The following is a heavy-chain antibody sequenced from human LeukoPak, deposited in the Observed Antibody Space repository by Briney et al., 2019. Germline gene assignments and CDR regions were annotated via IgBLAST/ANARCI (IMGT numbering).Heavy chain of an antibody. D-gene: IGHD2-2*01. CDR3: ALGVVVPAAGGVYYFDY. CDR1: GGSFSGYY. J-gene: IGHJ4*02. V-gene: IGHV4-34*01. CDR2: NNHSGST. Sequence: SETLSLTCAVYGGSFSGYYWSWIRQPPGKGLEWVGENNHSGSTNYKPSLKSRVTISVDTSKNQFSLKLSSVTAADTAVYYCALGVVVPAAGGVYYFDYWGQGTLVTVSS.